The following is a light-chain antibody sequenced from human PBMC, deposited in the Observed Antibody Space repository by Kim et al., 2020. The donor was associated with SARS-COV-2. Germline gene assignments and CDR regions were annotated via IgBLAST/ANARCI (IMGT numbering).Light chain of an antibody. J-gene: IGLJ3*02. Sequence: SYELTQPPSVSMAPGKTARITCGGNNIGSKSVHWYQQKPGQAPVLVIYYDSDRPSGIPERFSGSNSGNTATLTISRVEAGDEADYYCQVWDSSSDHPGVF. V-gene: IGLV3-21*04. CDR2: YDS. CDR1: NIGSKS. CDR3: QVWDSSSDHPGV.